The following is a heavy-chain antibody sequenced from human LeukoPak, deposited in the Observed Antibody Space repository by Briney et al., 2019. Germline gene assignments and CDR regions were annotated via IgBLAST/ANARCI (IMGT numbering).Heavy chain of an antibody. D-gene: IGHD3-3*01. CDR3: ARGAIFGIITNYFDY. CDR1: GYSFTGYY. J-gene: IGHJ4*02. V-gene: IGHV1-2*02. Sequence: ASVKLSCTASGYSFTGYYMHWVRQAPGQGLEWMGWINPNSGGTEYAQKFQGRVTMTRDTSISTAYMELSGLRSDDTAVYYCARGAIFGIITNYFDYWGREPWSPSPQ. CDR2: INPNSGGT.